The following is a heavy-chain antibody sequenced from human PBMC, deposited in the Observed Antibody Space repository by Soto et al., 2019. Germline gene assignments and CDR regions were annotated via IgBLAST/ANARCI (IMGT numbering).Heavy chain of an antibody. V-gene: IGHV4-34*01. D-gene: IGHD3-16*02. CDR3: ARSYDYIWGSYRLPFDY. CDR2: INHSGST. J-gene: IGHJ4*02. Sequence: PSETLSLTCAVYSGSFSGYYWSWIRQPPGKGLEWSGEINHSGSTNYNPSLKSRVTISVDTSKNQFSLKLSSVTAADTAVYYCARSYDYIWGSYRLPFDYWGQGTLVTVSS. CDR1: SGSFSGYY.